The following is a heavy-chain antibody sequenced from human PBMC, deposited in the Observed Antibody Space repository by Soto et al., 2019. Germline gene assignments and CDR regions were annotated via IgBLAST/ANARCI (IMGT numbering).Heavy chain of an antibody. CDR3: ARLIAARLNDAFDI. J-gene: IGHJ3*02. CDR2: INPGGGST. D-gene: IGHD6-6*01. CDR1: GYTFTSYY. Sequence: SVKVSFKASGYTFTSYYMHLLLHAPGQGLEWMGIINPGGGSTSYAQKFQGRVTMTRDTSTSTVYMELSSLRSGDTAVYYCARLIAARLNDAFDIWGQGTMVTVSS. V-gene: IGHV1-46*01.